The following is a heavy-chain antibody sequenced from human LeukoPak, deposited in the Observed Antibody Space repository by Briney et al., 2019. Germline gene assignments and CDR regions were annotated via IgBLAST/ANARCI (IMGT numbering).Heavy chain of an antibody. CDR2: ISYDGRDK. CDR1: GFTFSNYA. D-gene: IGHD6-13*01. CDR3: ARGGLAAPGPQKHLDY. Sequence: GGSLRLSCAASGFTFSNYAMHWVRQAPGKGLEWVAVISYDGRDKYYADSVKGRFTISRDDSENTLYLQINSLRAEDTAMYYCARGGLAAPGPQKHLDYWGQGTLVTVSS. V-gene: IGHV3-30*04. J-gene: IGHJ4*02.